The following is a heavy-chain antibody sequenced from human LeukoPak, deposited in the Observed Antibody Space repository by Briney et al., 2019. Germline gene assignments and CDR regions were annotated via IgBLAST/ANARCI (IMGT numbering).Heavy chain of an antibody. Sequence: PSETLSLTCAVYGGSFSGYYWSWIRQPPGKGLEWIGEINHSGSTNYNPSLKSRVTISVHTSKNQFSLKLSSVTAADTAVYYCASGYGSSYGYWGQGTLVTVSS. CDR1: GGSFSGYY. V-gene: IGHV4-34*01. CDR2: INHSGST. D-gene: IGHD6-13*01. CDR3: ASGYGSSYGY. J-gene: IGHJ4*02.